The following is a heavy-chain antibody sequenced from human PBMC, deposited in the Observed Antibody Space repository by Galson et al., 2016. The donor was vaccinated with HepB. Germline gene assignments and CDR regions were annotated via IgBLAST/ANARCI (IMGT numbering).Heavy chain of an antibody. CDR3: ARNGYYALDL. D-gene: IGHD1-26*01. Sequence: SETLSPTCAVSGGSISHYWSWVRQTPGEGLEWIGEIHHSGHTNYNPSLKSRVSISVDKSNNQFSLIMNSVTATDTAVYYCARNGYYALDLWGQGTLVIVTS. V-gene: IGHV4-4*02. CDR1: GGSISHY. J-gene: IGHJ5*02. CDR2: IHHSGHT.